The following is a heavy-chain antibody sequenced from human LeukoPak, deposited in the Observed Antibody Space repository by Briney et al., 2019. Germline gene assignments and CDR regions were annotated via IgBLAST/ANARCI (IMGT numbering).Heavy chain of an antibody. CDR3: ARVLVVLGWDAFDI. V-gene: IGHV1-18*01. J-gene: IGHJ3*02. Sequence: ASVKVSCKASGYTFTSYAISWVRQAPGQGLEWMGWISAYNGNTNYAQKLQGRVTMTTDTSTSTAYMELRSLRSDDTAVYYCARVLVVLGWDAFDIWGQGTMVTVSS. D-gene: IGHD2-8*02. CDR2: ISAYNGNT. CDR1: GYTFTSYA.